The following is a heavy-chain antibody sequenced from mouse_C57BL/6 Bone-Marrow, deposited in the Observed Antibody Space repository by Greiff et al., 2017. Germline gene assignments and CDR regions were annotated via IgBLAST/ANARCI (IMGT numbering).Heavy chain of an antibody. D-gene: IGHD2-4*01. CDR1: GFTFSDYY. J-gene: IGHJ2*01. V-gene: IGHV5-12*01. Sequence: EVKVVESGGGLVQPGGSLKLSCAASGFTFSDYYMYWVRQTPEKRLEWVAYISNGGGSTYYPDTVKGRFTISRDNAKNTLYLQMSRLKSEDTAMYYCARSTMITPYYFDYWGQGTTLTVSS. CDR3: ARSTMITPYYFDY. CDR2: ISNGGGST.